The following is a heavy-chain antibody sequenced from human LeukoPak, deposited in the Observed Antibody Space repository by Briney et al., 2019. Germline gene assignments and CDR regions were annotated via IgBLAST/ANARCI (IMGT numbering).Heavy chain of an antibody. V-gene: IGHV3-30*18. J-gene: IGHJ4*02. CDR1: GFTFGTSG. Sequence: GGSLRLSCAVSGFTFGTSGMHWVRQAPGKGLEWVAVISYDGSNEYYADSVKGRFTISRDNSKNTLYLQMNSLRPEDTAVFYCAKVRIGVAGALDYWGQGTLVTVSS. CDR3: AKVRIGVAGALDY. CDR2: ISYDGSNE. D-gene: IGHD1-26*01.